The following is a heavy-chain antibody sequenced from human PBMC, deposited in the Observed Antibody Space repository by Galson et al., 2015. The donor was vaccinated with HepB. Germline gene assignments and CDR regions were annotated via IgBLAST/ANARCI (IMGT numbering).Heavy chain of an antibody. Sequence: SLRLSCAASGFTFSSYPMHWVRLAPGKGLEWVSVISYDGSNKYYADSVKGRFTISRDNSKNTLYLQMNSLRPEDTTVYYCARDARVGISSWYSIPDFWGQGALVTVSA. J-gene: IGHJ4*02. CDR3: ARDARVGISSWYSIPDF. V-gene: IGHV3-30*04. CDR2: ISYDGSNK. D-gene: IGHD6-13*01. CDR1: GFTFSSYP.